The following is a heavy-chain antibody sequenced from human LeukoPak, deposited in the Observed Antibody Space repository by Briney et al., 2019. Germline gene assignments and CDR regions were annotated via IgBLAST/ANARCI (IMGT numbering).Heavy chain of an antibody. D-gene: IGHD3-10*01. Sequence: GGSLRLSCAASGFTFSSAWMSWVRQAPGKGLEWVGRIKSKTDGGTTDYAAPVKGRFTISRDDSKNTLYLQMNSLKTEDTAVYYCTTVVWFGGTNWFDPWGQGTLVTVSS. CDR3: TTVVWFGGTNWFDP. J-gene: IGHJ5*02. CDR1: GFTFSSAW. CDR2: IKSKTDGGTT. V-gene: IGHV3-15*01.